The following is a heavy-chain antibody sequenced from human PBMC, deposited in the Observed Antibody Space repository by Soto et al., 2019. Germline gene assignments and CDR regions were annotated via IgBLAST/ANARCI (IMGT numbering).Heavy chain of an antibody. J-gene: IGHJ4*02. CDR1: GYTFTSYG. D-gene: IGHD5-18*01. V-gene: IGHV1-18*04. CDR3: ARDPPRRYNSGQGLDY. CDR2: ISTYYDNT. Sequence: QVQLVQSGAEVKKPGASVKVSCKASGYTFTSYGISWVRQAPGQGLEWMGWISTYYDNTNYAQNLRGRVTMTTDTSTRTADMELRRLISDDTAVYYCARDPPRRYNSGQGLDYCGQGTLVTVSS.